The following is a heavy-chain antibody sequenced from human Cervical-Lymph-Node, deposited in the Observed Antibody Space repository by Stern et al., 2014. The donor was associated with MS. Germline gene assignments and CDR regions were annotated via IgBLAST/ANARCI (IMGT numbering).Heavy chain of an antibody. D-gene: IGHD1-1*01. CDR2: FNPSGGKS. CDR1: GYTFTTYY. J-gene: IGHJ4*02. CDR3: ARVLSLATSDS. Sequence: QVQLMQSGAEIRKPGASVKISCAASGYTFTTYYIHWVRQAPGQGLEWVALFNPSGGKSTYAQRFQGRVTVTGYTSTSTVSLELTGLTSEDTAVYYCARVLSLATSDSWGQGTLVIVSS. V-gene: IGHV1-46*01.